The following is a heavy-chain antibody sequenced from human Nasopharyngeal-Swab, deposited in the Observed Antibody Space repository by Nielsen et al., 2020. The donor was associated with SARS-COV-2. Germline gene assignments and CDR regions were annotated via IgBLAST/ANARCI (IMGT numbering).Heavy chain of an antibody. CDR2: SSWNSGSI. J-gene: IGHJ4*02. CDR3: AKWGSSSRHFDY. V-gene: IGHV3-9*01. Sequence: SLKISCAAAGFTFDDYAMHWVRQAPGKGLEWVSGSSWNSGSIAYADSVKGRFTISRDNAKNSLYLQMNSLRAEDTALYYCAKWGSSSRHFDYWGQGTLVTVSS. D-gene: IGHD6-6*01. CDR1: GFTFDDYA.